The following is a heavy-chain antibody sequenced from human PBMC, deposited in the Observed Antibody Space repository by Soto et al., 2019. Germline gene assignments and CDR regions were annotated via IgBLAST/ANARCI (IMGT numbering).Heavy chain of an antibody. J-gene: IGHJ6*02. CDR1: GGSISSGGYY. D-gene: IGHD4-17*01. V-gene: IGHV4-31*03. Sequence: QVQLQESGPGLVKPSQTLSLTCTVSGGSISSGGYYWYWIRQHPGNGLEWIGYIYYSGTTYYNPSLKSRVTISVDTSKNQFSLKLSSVTAADTAVYYCAASCVAYGGFNYSGMDVWGQGTTVTVSS. CDR3: AASCVAYGGFNYSGMDV. CDR2: IYYSGTT.